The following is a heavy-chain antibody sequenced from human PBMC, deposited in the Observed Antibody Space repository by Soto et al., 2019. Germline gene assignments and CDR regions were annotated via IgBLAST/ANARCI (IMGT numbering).Heavy chain of an antibody. J-gene: IGHJ6*02. CDR2: TYNSESTT. CDR1: GFTFSDHY. V-gene: IGHV3-11*01. CDR3: ARGHYGLDV. Sequence: QVQLVESGGGLVKPGGSLRLSCVASGFTFSDHYMSWIRQIPGKGLEWVSYTYNSESTTYYADSVKGRFTISRDKAKNSGYLQMNSLRAEDTAVYYCARGHYGLDVWGQGTTVTVSS.